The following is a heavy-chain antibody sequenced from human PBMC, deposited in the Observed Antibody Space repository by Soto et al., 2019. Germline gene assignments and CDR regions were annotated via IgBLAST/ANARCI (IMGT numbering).Heavy chain of an antibody. V-gene: IGHV4-30-2*01. D-gene: IGHD6-13*01. CDR2: IYHSGST. J-gene: IGHJ4*02. CDR3: AGGGPVRSSSWLDY. Sequence: QLQLQESGSGLVKPSQTLSLTCAVSGGSISSGGYSWSWIRQPPGTGLEGIGYIYHSGSTYYNPSLKSRVTRSVDRSKNQFALKLSSVTAADTAVYDCAGGGPVRSSSWLDYWGQGTLVTVSS. CDR1: GGSISSGGYS.